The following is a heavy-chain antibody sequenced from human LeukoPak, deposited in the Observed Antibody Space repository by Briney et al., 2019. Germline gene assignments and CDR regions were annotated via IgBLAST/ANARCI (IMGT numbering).Heavy chain of an antibody. CDR2: ISSSGSTI. V-gene: IGHV3-48*03. CDR3: AKDATAYYGSGGAFDI. J-gene: IGHJ3*02. D-gene: IGHD3-10*01. Sequence: GGSLRLSCAASGFTFSSYEMNWVRQAPGKGLEWVSYISSSGSTIYYADSVKGRFTISRDNAKNSLYLQMNSLRAEDMALYYCAKDATAYYGSGGAFDIWGQGTMVTVSS. CDR1: GFTFSSYE.